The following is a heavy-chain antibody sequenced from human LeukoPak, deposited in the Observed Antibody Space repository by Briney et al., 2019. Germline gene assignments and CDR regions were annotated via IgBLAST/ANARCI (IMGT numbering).Heavy chain of an antibody. D-gene: IGHD5-18*01. CDR2: ISSSSTYI. V-gene: IGHV3-21*01. Sequence: GGSLRLSCAASGFTFSSYSMNWVRQAPGKGLEWVSSISSSSTYIYYADSVKGRFTISRDNAKNSLYLQMNSLRAEDTAVYYCARVFIPDTAMVSGYYYYSMDVWGQGTMVTVSS. CDR3: ARVFIPDTAMVSGYYYYSMDV. J-gene: IGHJ6*02. CDR1: GFTFSSYS.